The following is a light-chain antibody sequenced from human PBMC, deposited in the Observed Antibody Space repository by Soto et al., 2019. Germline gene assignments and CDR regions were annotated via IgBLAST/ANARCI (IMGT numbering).Light chain of an antibody. CDR1: QSVSSN. J-gene: IGKJ2*01. CDR3: QQYYKSPPYT. V-gene: IGKV3-15*01. CDR2: GAS. Sequence: IVLTQSPATLSVSPGDRATLSCRASQSVSSNLAWYQQKPGQTPRLLIYGASTRATGVPPRFSGSRSGTEFTLTISSLQSEDFAVYYCQQYYKSPPYTFAQGPKEDXK.